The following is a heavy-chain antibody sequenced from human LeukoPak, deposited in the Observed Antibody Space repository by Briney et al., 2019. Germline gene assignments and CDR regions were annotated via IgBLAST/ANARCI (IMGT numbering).Heavy chain of an antibody. Sequence: TGGSLRLSCAASGFTFSSYSMNWVRQAPGKGLEWVSSISSSSSYIYYADSVKGRFTISRDNAKNSLYLQMNSLRAEDTAVYYCPREYEKGGYSYGRRIWGQGTMVTVSS. D-gene: IGHD5-18*01. CDR3: PREYEKGGYSYGRRI. J-gene: IGHJ3*02. V-gene: IGHV3-21*01. CDR2: ISSSSSYI. CDR1: GFTFSSYS.